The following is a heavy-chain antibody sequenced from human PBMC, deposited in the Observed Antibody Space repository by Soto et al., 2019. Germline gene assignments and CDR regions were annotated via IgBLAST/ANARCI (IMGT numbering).Heavy chain of an antibody. D-gene: IGHD3-10*01. CDR3: ARAHGSPRQSWLPPPDFDY. J-gene: IGHJ4*02. V-gene: IGHV5-51*03. CDR2: IYPSDSDT. CDR1: GYSFTSYW. Sequence: EVQLVQSGAEVKKPGESLKISCKGSGYSFTSYWIGWVRQMPGKGLEWMGIIYPSDSDTRYSPSFQGQVTISADRSISTAYLQWSSLKASDTAMYYCARAHGSPRQSWLPPPDFDYWGQGTLVTVSS.